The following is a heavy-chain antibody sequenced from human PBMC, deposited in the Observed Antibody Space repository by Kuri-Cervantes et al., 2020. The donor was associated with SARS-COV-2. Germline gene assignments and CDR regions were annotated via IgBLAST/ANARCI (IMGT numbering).Heavy chain of an antibody. CDR2: ISGSGGST. J-gene: IGHJ5*02. CDR3: ARGPPGYDFWSGYPNWFDP. Sequence: GESLKISCAASGFTFSSYAMSWVRQAPGKGLEWVSAISGSGGSTYYADSVKGRFTISRDNSKNTLYLQTNSLRAEDTAVYYCARGPPGYDFWSGYPNWFDPWGQGTLVTVSS. CDR1: GFTFSSYA. D-gene: IGHD3-3*01. V-gene: IGHV3-23*01.